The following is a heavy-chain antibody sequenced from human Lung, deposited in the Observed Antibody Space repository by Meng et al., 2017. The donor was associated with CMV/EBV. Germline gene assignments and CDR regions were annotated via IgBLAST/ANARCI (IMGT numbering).Heavy chain of an antibody. CDR2: SSKSEGYI. Sequence: GGSLRLXCAASGFSLSDYSMNWVRQAPGKGLEWVSISSKSEGYIRYADSVKGRFTISSDNAKNSLSLQMNNLRAEDTAVYYCARCYDFWSGYYSDYWGQGILVTVSS. J-gene: IGHJ4*02. V-gene: IGHV3-21*04. D-gene: IGHD3-3*01. CDR1: GFSLSDYS. CDR3: ARCYDFWSGYYSDY.